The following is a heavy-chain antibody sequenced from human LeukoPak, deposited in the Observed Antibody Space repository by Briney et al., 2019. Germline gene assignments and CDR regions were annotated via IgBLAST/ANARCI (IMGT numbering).Heavy chain of an antibody. CDR2: ISSSSSYI. CDR3: ASYCSSTSCYRQFDY. CDR1: GFTFSSYS. V-gene: IGHV3-21*01. Sequence: GGSLRLSCAASGFTFSSYSMNWVRQAPGKGLEWVSSISSSSSYIYYADSVKGRFTISRDNAKNSLYLQMNSLRAEDTAVYYCASYCSSTSCYRQFDYWGQGTLVTVSS. J-gene: IGHJ4*02. D-gene: IGHD2-2*02.